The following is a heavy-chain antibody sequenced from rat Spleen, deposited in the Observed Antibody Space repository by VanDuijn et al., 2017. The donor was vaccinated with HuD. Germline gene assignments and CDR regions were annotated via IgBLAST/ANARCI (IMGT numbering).Heavy chain of an antibody. CDR2: IWHTGGT. D-gene: IGHD5-1*01. CDR3: TRAPGKGYVMDA. J-gene: IGHJ4*01. Sequence: QVQLKESGPGLVQPSQTLSLTCTVAGFSLTSYNVHWIRQPPGKGLEWMGIIWHTGGTRDNSALKARLSISRDTSKSQVFLKMNSLQTEDTAIYHCTRAPGKGYVMDAWGQGTAVTVSS. CDR1: GFSLTSYN. V-gene: IGHV2-41*01.